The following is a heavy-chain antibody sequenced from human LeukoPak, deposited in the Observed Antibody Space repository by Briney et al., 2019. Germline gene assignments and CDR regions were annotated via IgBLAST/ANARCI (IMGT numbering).Heavy chain of an antibody. CDR2: ISYDGSNK. J-gene: IGHJ4*02. CDR1: GFTFSSYA. V-gene: IGHV3-30*04. Sequence: GGSLRLSCAASGFTFSSYAMHWVRQAPGKGLEWVAVISYDGSNKYYADSVKGRFTISRDNSKNTLYLQMNSLRAEDTAVYYCANRIAVAGTVYWGQGTLVTVSS. CDR3: ANRIAVAGTVY. D-gene: IGHD6-19*01.